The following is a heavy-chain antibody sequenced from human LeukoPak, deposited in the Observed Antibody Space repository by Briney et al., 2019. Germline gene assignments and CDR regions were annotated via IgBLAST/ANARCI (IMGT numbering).Heavy chain of an antibody. CDR2: INPNSGGT. CDR1: GYTFTGYY. CDR3: ARAHHSRYCSGGSCYSYWFDP. Sequence: ASVKVSCKASGYTFTGYYMHWVRQAPGQGLEWMGWINPNSGGTNYAQKFQGRVTMTRDTSISTAYMELSRLRSDDTAVYYCARAHHSRYCSGGSCYSYWFDPWGQGTLVTVSS. D-gene: IGHD2-15*01. V-gene: IGHV1-2*02. J-gene: IGHJ5*02.